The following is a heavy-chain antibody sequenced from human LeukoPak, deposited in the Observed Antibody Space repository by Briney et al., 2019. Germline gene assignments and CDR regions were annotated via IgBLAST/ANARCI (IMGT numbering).Heavy chain of an antibody. CDR2: YYSGST. D-gene: IGHD3-10*01. CDR1: GASSNSYY. V-gene: IGHV4-59*01. Sequence: PSETLSLTCTVSGASSNSYYWSWIRQPPGKGLEWIGSYYSGSTNYNSSLKSRVTISVDTSKNQFSLMLSSVTAADTAVYYCATSRGSDGSGNYWGQGTLVTVSS. J-gene: IGHJ4*02. CDR3: ATSRGSDGSGNY.